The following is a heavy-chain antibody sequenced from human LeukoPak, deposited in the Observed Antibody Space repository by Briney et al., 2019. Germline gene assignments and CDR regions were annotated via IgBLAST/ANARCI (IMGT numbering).Heavy chain of an antibody. J-gene: IGHJ4*02. CDR2: INWNGGST. Sequence: PGGSLRLSRAASGFTFSNYAMSWVRQAPGKGLEWVSGINWNGGSTGYADSVKGRFTISRDNAKNSLYLQMNSLRAEDTALYYCAREAGVYDYVWGSYRYYFDYWGQGTLVTVSS. D-gene: IGHD3-16*02. CDR3: AREAGVYDYVWGSYRYYFDY. CDR1: GFTFSNYA. V-gene: IGHV3-20*04.